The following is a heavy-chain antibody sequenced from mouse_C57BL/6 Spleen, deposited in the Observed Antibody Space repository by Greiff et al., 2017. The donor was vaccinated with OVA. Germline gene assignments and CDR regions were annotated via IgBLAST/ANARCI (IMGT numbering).Heavy chain of an antibody. CDR1: GYSFTSCYY. V-gene: IGHV3-6*01. J-gene: IGHJ3*01. D-gene: IGHD2-1*01. Sequence: EVKLMESGPGLVKPSQSLSLTCSVTGYSFTSCYYWNWIRQVPGNKLECMGHISYDGSNNYNPTFKNRISMTRDTSKNQFFLKFNTVTTEDTATYYCASLHYGNAWFAYWGQGTLVTVSA. CDR3: ASLHYGNAWFAY. CDR2: ISYDGSN.